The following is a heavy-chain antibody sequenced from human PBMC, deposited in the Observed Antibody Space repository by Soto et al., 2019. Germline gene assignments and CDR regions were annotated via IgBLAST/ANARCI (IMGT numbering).Heavy chain of an antibody. CDR1: GGSISSSSYY. CDR2: IFYSGST. Sequence: QLQLQESGPGLVKPSETLSLTCTVSGGSISSSSYYWGWIRQPPGKGLEWIGSIFYSGSTYYNPSITRRVTISVDTSKNQFSLKLSSVTAADTAVYYCARHLTYCSAGSCYSDFPYYGMDVWGQGTTVTVSS. J-gene: IGHJ6*02. CDR3: ARHLTYCSAGSCYSDFPYYGMDV. V-gene: IGHV4-39*01. D-gene: IGHD2-15*01.